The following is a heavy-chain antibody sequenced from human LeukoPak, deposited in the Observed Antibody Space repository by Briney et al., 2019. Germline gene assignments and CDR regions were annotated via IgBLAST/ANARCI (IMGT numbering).Heavy chain of an antibody. J-gene: IGHJ5*02. CDR1: GYTFISYA. V-gene: IGHV1-69*13. Sequence: SVKVSCKTSGYTFISYAISWVRQAPGQGLEWMGGIIPIFGTANYAQKFQGRVTITADESTRTAYMELSSLRSEDTAVYYCASGTRDRLFRSNSWYRGRLDPWGQGTLVTVSS. CDR2: IIPIFGTA. D-gene: IGHD6-13*01. CDR3: ASGTRDRLFRSNSWYRGRLDP.